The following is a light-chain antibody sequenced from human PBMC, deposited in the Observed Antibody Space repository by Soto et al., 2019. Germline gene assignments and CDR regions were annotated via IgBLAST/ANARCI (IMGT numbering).Light chain of an antibody. J-gene: IGLJ2*01. CDR2: EDD. CDR1: SSDDGSYNL. V-gene: IGLV2-23*01. CDR3: YSYAGRSTSV. Sequence: QSALTQPASVSGSPGQSITISCTGTSSDDGSYNLVSWYQQYPGKAPKLMIYEDDERPSGVSNRFSGSKSGNTASLTISGLQAEDEADYYCYSYAGRSTSVFGGGTKLTVI.